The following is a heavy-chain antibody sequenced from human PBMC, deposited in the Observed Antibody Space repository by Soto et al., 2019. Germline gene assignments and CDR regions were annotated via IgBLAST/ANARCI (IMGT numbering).Heavy chain of an antibody. D-gene: IGHD3-10*01. Sequence: PSETLSLTCAVYGGSISGSNLWSWVRPTQGKGLEWLGEIYHSGSKNYNPSLMSRVTISVDKSKNPFSLKLSSVSAAETAVYYCAGGRYCSGSYGGMDVWGQGTTVTVSS. V-gene: IGHV4-4*02. CDR3: AGGRYCSGSYGGMDV. CDR1: GGSISGSNL. CDR2: IYHSGSK. J-gene: IGHJ6*02.